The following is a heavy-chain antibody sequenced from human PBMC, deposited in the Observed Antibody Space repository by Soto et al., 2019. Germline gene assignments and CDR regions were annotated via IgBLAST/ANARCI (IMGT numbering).Heavy chain of an antibody. CDR3: AREFKAASSSWFDP. CDR2: IYYGGST. CDR1: GGSISSYY. D-gene: IGHD6-13*01. Sequence: SETLSLTCTVSGGSISSYYWSWIRQPPGKGLEWIGYIYYGGSTNYNPSLKSRVTISVDTSKNQFSLKLSSVTAADTAVYYCAREFKAASSSWFDPWGQGTLVTVSS. J-gene: IGHJ5*02. V-gene: IGHV4-59*01.